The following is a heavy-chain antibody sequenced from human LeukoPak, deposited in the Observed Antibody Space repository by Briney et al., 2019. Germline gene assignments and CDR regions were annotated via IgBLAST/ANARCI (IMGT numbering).Heavy chain of an antibody. Sequence: ASVKVSCKASGYTFTSYDINWVRQATGQGLEWMGWMNPNSGNTGYAQKFQGRVTITADKSTSTAYMELSSLRSEDTAVYYCARVSAPGYSSGWYYGYWGQGTLVTVSS. V-gene: IGHV1-8*01. J-gene: IGHJ4*02. CDR3: ARVSAPGYSSGWYYGY. CDR1: GYTFTSYD. D-gene: IGHD6-19*01. CDR2: MNPNSGNT.